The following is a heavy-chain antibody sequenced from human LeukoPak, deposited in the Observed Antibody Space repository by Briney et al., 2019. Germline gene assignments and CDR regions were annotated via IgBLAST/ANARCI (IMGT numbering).Heavy chain of an antibody. CDR1: GFTFSTYA. CDR3: AKDAKRNYDFWDRFDY. V-gene: IGHV3-23*01. J-gene: IGHJ4*02. Sequence: HPGGSLRLSCAASGFTFSTYAMSWVRQAPGKGLEWVSAISGSGGSTYYADSVKGRFTISGDNSKNTLYLQMNSLRAEDTALYYCAKDAKRNYDFWDRFDYWGQGTLVTVSS. D-gene: IGHD3-3*01. CDR2: ISGSGGST.